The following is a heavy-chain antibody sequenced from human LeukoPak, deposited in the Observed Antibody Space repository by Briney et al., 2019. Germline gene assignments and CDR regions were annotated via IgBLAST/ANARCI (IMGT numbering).Heavy chain of an antibody. V-gene: IGHV4-38-2*02. J-gene: IGHJ4*02. D-gene: IGHD6-19*01. CDR1: GGSISSYY. CDR3: ARDQLSSRIAVAGVYY. Sequence: PSETLSLTCTVSGGSISSYYWGWIRQPPGKGLEWIGSIYHSGSTYYNPSLKSRVTISVDTSKNQFSLKLSSVTAADTAVYYCARDQLSSRIAVAGVYYWGQGTLVTVSS. CDR2: IYHSGST.